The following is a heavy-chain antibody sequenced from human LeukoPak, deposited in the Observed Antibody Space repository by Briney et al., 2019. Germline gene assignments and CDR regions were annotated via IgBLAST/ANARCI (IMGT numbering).Heavy chain of an antibody. V-gene: IGHV4-59*08. CDR1: GGSISSNY. D-gene: IGHD1-26*01. CDR2: IYNSGST. Sequence: SETLSLTCTVSGGSISSNYWSWIRQPPGMGLEWIGYIYNSGSTNYNPSLKSRVTISVDTSKNQFSLKLNSVTAADTAVYYCARQGGSFAFDIWGQGTMVTVSS. CDR3: ARQGGSFAFDI. J-gene: IGHJ3*02.